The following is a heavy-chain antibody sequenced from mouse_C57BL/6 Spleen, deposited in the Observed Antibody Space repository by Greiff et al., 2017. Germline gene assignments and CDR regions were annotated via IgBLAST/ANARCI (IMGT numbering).Heavy chain of an antibody. D-gene: IGHD4-1*01. Sequence: EVQLLQSVAELVRPGASVKLSCTASGFYIKNTYMHWVKQRPEQGLEWIGRIDPANGNTTYAPKVQGKATITADTSTSTAYLQLSSRTTEDTAIYYSAILGRGAYWGQGTLGTVSA. CDR3: AILGRGAY. V-gene: IGHV14-3*01. CDR1: GFYIKNTY. CDR2: IDPANGNT. J-gene: IGHJ3*01.